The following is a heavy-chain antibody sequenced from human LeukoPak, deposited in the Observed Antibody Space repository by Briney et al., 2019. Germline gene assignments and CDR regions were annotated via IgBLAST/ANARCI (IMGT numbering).Heavy chain of an antibody. Sequence: GGSLTLSCAASGFTFSSYAVSWVRQAPGGGLEWVSSISGSGGSTYYADSVKGRFTISRDNSKNTLYLQMNSVRVEDTAVYYCARDDSTAVIATGVDSWGQGTLVTVSS. CDR1: GFTFSSYA. J-gene: IGHJ5*01. D-gene: IGHD2-21*01. CDR2: ISGSGGST. CDR3: ARDDSTAVIATGVDS. V-gene: IGHV3-23*01.